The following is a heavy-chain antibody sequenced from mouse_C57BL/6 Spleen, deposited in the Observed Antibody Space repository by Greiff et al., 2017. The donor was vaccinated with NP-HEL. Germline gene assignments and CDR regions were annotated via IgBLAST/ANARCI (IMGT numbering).Heavy chain of an antibody. CDR3: AREEVATYWYFDV. Sequence: EVKLMESGGGLVKPGGSLKLSCAASGFTFSDYGMHWVRQAPEKGLEWVAYISSGSSTIYYAATVKGRFTISRDNAKNTLFLQITSLRSEDTAMYYCAREEVATYWYFDVWGTGTTVTVSS. D-gene: IGHD1-1*01. CDR2: ISSGSSTI. V-gene: IGHV5-17*01. CDR1: GFTFSDYG. J-gene: IGHJ1*03.